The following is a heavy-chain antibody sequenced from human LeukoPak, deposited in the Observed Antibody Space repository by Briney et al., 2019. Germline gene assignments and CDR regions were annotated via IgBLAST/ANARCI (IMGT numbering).Heavy chain of an antibody. Sequence: PGGSLRLSCAASGFTFSSYWMSWVRQAPGKGLEWVANIKQDGSEKYYVDSVKGRFTISRDNAKNSLYLQMNSLRAEDTAVYYCARTIVVVPAAMFGYMDVWGKGTTVTVSS. D-gene: IGHD2-2*01. CDR2: IKQDGSEK. CDR3: ARTIVVVPAAMFGYMDV. J-gene: IGHJ6*03. CDR1: GFTFSSYW. V-gene: IGHV3-7*01.